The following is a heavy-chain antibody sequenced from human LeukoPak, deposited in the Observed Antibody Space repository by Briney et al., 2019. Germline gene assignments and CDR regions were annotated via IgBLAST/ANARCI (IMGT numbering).Heavy chain of an antibody. V-gene: IGHV4-39*01. CDR3: ARHSRGYVWGSYRPSGGFDP. CDR1: GDSITSSSYY. J-gene: IGHJ5*02. D-gene: IGHD3-16*02. CDR2: IYYSGST. Sequence: SETLSLTCTVSGDSITSSSYYWGWIRQPPGKGLEWIGSIYYSGSTYYTPSLKSRVTISVDTSKNQFSLKLSSVTAADTAVYYCARHSRGYVWGSYRPSGGFDPWGQGTLVTVSS.